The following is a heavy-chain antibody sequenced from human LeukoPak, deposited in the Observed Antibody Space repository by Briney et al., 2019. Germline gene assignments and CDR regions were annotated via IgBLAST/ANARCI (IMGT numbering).Heavy chain of an antibody. CDR2: INPSGGST. V-gene: IGHV1-46*01. CDR1: GYTFTSYY. D-gene: IGHD4-11*01. J-gene: IGHJ4*02. CDR3: ARVWGTTVTTWYFDY. Sequence: VASVKVSCKASGYTFTSYYMHWVRQAPGQGLEWMGIINPSGGSTSYAQKFQGRVTMTRDMSTSTVYMELSSLRSEDTAVYYCARVWGTTVTTWYFDYWGQGTLVTVSS.